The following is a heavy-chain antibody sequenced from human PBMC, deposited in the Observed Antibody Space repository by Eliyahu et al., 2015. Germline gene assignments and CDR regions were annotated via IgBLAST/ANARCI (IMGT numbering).Heavy chain of an antibody. CDR1: GGXXSXSSYY. D-gene: IGHD5-18*01. J-gene: IGHJ4*02. CDR2: IYYSGXT. V-gene: IGHV4-39*01. CDR3: ASSGGYSYGPHDY. Sequence: QLQLQESGPGXVKPSETLSLPCTVXGGXXSXSSYYWGWIRQPPGKGLEWVGSIYYSGXTYYNPSLKSRVTISVDTSKNQFSLKLSSVTAADTAVYYCASSGGYSYGPHDYWGQGTLVTVSS.